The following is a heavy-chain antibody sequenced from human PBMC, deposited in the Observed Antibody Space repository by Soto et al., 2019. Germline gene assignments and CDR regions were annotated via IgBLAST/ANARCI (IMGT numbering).Heavy chain of an antibody. V-gene: IGHV1-3*01. CDR1: GYTFTSHA. CDR2: IDAGNGKT. Sequence: QVQLVQSGAEVKKPGASVKVSCKASGYTFTSHAMHWVRQAPGQRLEWMGWIDAGNGKTKYSQKFQGRVTITRDTSASTAYMELSSLRSDDTAVYSCATGIDVSEGRYFQHWGQGTLVTVSS. J-gene: IGHJ1*01. CDR3: ATGIDVSEGRYFQH.